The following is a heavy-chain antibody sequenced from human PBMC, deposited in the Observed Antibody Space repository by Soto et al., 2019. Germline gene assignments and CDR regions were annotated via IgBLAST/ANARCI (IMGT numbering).Heavy chain of an antibody. J-gene: IGHJ2*01. D-gene: IGHD2-21*02. Sequence: EVQLVESGGGLVQPGGSLRLSCAASGFTVSSHYMSWVRQAPGKGLEWVSVIYSGGSTYYTDSVKGRFTIPRENSKNTLFLQMNSLRAGGTAVYYCARDYYGGNSRYFDLWGRGTLVTVSS. CDR3: ARDYYGGNSRYFDL. CDR1: GFTVSSHY. CDR2: IYSGGST. V-gene: IGHV3-66*01.